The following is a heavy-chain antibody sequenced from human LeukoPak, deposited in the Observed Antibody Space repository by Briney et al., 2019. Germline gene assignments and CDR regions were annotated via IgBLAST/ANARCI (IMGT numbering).Heavy chain of an antibody. Sequence: SETLSLTCTVSGGSISSYYWSWIRQPPGKGLEWIGYIYYSGSSNYSPSLKSRVTISVDPSKNQLSLNLTSVTAADTAVYYCARDGLGILTGYTLGLYGMDVWGQGTTVTVSS. J-gene: IGHJ6*02. D-gene: IGHD3-9*01. CDR3: ARDGLGILTGYTLGLYGMDV. CDR1: GGSISSYY. V-gene: IGHV4-59*12. CDR2: IYYSGSS.